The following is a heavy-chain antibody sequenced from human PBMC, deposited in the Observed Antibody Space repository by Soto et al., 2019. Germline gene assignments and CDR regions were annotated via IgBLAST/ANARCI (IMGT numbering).Heavy chain of an antibody. V-gene: IGHV4-59*12. CDR3: AARHFWSGPWTARRLDY. D-gene: IGHD3-3*02. J-gene: IGHJ4*02. CDR2: IDYIGNT. CDR1: DGSIGSDY. Sequence: SETLSLTCTVSDGSIGSDYWSWIRQPPGKGLEWLGNIDYIGNTNYNPSLTSRVTISVDKSKNHFSLKLTSVTAADTAVYYYAARHFWSGPWTARRLDYWGQGTLVTVSS.